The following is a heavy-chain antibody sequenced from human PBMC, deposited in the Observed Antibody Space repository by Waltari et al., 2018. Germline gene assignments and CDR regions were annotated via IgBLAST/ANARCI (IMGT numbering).Heavy chain of an antibody. Sequence: EVHLAESGGGVVQPGGSLRLSCTGSGFRFGDYWMHWVRQAPGKGLEWVSRINFDGGLIVYGASVKGRFTISRDNAKNTVFLQLNSLRADDTAVYFCARKAGSGYPYGPFYYDNWGQGTLVTVSS. V-gene: IGHV3-74*01. CDR3: ARKAGSGYPYGPFYYDN. J-gene: IGHJ4*02. CDR2: INFDGGLI. D-gene: IGHD5-12*01. CDR1: GFRFGDYW.